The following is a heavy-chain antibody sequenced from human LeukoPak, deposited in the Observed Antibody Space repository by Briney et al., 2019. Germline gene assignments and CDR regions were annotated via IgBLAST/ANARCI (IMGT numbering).Heavy chain of an antibody. D-gene: IGHD3-22*01. Sequence: GGSLELSCAASGFTFSGSAMHWVRQASGKGLEWVGRVRSRANSYATTYAASVKGRFSISRDDSKNTAFLEMNSLKTEDTAVYYCTTHYYDSSGYHYGAFDYWGQGTLVTVSS. CDR2: VRSRANSYAT. CDR3: TTHYYDSSGYHYGAFDY. J-gene: IGHJ4*02. CDR1: GFTFSGSA. V-gene: IGHV3-73*01.